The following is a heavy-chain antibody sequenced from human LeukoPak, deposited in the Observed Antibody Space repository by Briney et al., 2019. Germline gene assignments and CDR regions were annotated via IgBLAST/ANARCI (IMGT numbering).Heavy chain of an antibody. J-gene: IGHJ6*02. Sequence: GGSLRLSCAASGFTFSSYGMHWVRQAPGKGLEWVAVISYDGSNKYYADSVKGRFTISRDNSKNTLYLQMNNLRAEDTAVYYCAGTVVKRSYYYYGMDVWGQGTTVTVS. CDR1: GFTFSSYG. CDR2: ISYDGSNK. V-gene: IGHV3-30*03. D-gene: IGHD4-23*01. CDR3: AGTVVKRSYYYYGMDV.